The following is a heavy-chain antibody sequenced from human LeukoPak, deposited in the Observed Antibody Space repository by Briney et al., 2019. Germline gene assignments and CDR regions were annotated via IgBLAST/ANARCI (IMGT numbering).Heavy chain of an antibody. V-gene: IGHV4-39*07. Sequence: SETLSLTCTVSGGSISSSSYYWGWIRQPPGKGLEWIGSICYSGSTNYNPSLKSRVTISVDTSKNQFSLKLSSVTAADTAVYYCARYDDDYFDYWGQGTLVTVSS. J-gene: IGHJ4*02. CDR3: ARYDDDYFDY. CDR2: ICYSGST. CDR1: GGSISSSSYY. D-gene: IGHD1-1*01.